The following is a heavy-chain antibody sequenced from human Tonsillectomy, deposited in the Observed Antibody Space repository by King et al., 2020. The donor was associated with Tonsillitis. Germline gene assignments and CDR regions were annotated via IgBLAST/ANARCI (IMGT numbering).Heavy chain of an antibody. Sequence: VQLVESGGGVVQPGRSLRLSCAASGFTFSSYAMHWVRQAPGKGLEWGAVISYDGSNKYYGDSVKGRFTISRDNSKNTLYLQMSSLRAEDTAVYHCARELRYFDWLLSPFDYWGQGTQVTVSS. D-gene: IGHD3-9*01. CDR2: ISYDGSNK. V-gene: IGHV3-30*15. CDR1: GFTFSSYA. CDR3: ARELRYFDWLLSPFDY. J-gene: IGHJ4*02.